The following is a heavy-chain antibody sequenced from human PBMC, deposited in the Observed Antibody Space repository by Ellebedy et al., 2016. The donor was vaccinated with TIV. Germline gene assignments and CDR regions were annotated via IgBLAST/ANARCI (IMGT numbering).Heavy chain of an antibody. J-gene: IGHJ4*02. Sequence: AASVKVSCKASGYTFTSYYMHWVRQAPGQGLEWMGIIRPSGGSTTYAQNLQGRVTMTRDSSTSTLYMELRSLRSEDTAVYYCSSGGASDGYNPLDYWGQGTLVTVSS. CDR1: GYTFTSYY. CDR3: SSGGASDGYNPLDY. V-gene: IGHV1-46*04. CDR2: IRPSGGST. D-gene: IGHD5-24*01.